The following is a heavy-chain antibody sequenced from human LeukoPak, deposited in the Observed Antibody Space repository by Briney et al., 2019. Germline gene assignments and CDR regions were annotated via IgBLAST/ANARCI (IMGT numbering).Heavy chain of an antibody. CDR1: GFTFSDYA. J-gene: IGHJ4*02. V-gene: IGHV3-23*01. D-gene: IGHD2-2*01. CDR3: AGRGTYCSSTSCPSIDY. CDR2: VSVSGSSS. Sequence: GGYLSLYCAASGFTFSDYARSWVRQAPGQGLEWVSGVSVSGSSSYYVDSVKGRFTISRDNSKNTLYLQMNSLRAEDTAVYYCAGRGTYCSSTSCPSIDYWGQGTLVTVSS.